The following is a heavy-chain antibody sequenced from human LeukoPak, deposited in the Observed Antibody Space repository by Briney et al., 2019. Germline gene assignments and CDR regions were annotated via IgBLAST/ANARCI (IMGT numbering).Heavy chain of an antibody. CDR3: AKGAGYYHTLYYYYGMDV. Sequence: GGSLRLSCAASGFTFSSYGMHWVRQVPGKGLEWVAVISYDGSNKYYADSVKGRFTISRDNSKNTLYLQMNSLRAEGTAVYYCAKGAGYYHTLYYYYGMDVWGQGTTVTVSS. CDR2: ISYDGSNK. D-gene: IGHD3-22*01. CDR1: GFTFSSYG. V-gene: IGHV3-30*18. J-gene: IGHJ6*02.